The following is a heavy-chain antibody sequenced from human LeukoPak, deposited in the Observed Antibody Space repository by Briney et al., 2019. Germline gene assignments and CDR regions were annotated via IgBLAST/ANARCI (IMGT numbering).Heavy chain of an antibody. CDR2: MNPNSGTT. CDR3: ARSRGGGGVSFDY. Sequence: ASVKVSCKASGYTFTDYDINWVRQAPGQGPEWLGWMNPNSGTTGYVQKFQGRVTMTRDTSIRTAYMELPSLRSEDTAVYYCARSRGGGGVSFDYWGQGTLVAVSS. CDR1: GYTFTDYD. J-gene: IGHJ4*02. D-gene: IGHD3-16*01. V-gene: IGHV1-8*01.